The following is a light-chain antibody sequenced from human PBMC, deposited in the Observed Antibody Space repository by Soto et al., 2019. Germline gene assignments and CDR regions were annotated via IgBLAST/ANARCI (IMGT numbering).Light chain of an antibody. CDR1: SSDVGGYNY. J-gene: IGLJ2*01. V-gene: IGLV2-8*01. Sequence: QSALIQPPSASGFPGQSVTISCTGTSSDVGGYNYVSWYQQRPGKAPKLMIYEVSKRPSGVPDRFSGSKSGNTASLTVSGLQAEDEADYYCNSYAGSNNLVFGGGTKVTVL. CDR2: EVS. CDR3: NSYAGSNNLV.